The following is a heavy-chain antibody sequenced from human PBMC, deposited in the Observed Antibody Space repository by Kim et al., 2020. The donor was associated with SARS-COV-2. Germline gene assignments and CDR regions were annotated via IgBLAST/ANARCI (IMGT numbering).Heavy chain of an antibody. V-gene: IGHV3-64D*06. J-gene: IGHJ4*02. CDR3: VKEGSSSPFDY. CDR2: ISSNGGST. CDR1: GFTFSSYA. D-gene: IGHD6-6*01. Sequence: GGSLRLSCSASGFTFSSYAMHWVRQAPGKGLEYVSAISSNGGSTYYADSVKGRFTISRDNSKNTLYLQMSSLRAEDTAVYYCVKEGSSSPFDYWGQGTLVTVSS.